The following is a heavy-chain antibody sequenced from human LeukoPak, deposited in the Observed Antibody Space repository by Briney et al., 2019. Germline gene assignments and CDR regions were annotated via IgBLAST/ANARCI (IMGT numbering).Heavy chain of an antibody. Sequence: PGRSLRLSCAASGFTFSTYGMHWVRQAPGKGLEWVGRIKSKSDGGTTDYAAPVEGRFTISRDDSKNTLFLQMNSLKTEDTAVYYCTTDRGLYDSSGYYYFATDIWGQGTMVTVSS. CDR3: TTDRGLYDSSGYYYFATDI. V-gene: IGHV3-15*01. CDR1: GFTFSTYG. J-gene: IGHJ3*02. D-gene: IGHD3-22*01. CDR2: IKSKSDGGTT.